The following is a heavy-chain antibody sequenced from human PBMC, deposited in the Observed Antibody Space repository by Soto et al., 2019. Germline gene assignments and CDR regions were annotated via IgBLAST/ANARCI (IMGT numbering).Heavy chain of an antibody. V-gene: IGHV4-34*01. CDR3: ARARWGYGCFDY. D-gene: IGHD3-16*01. CDR1: GGSFSGYY. Sequence: NPSETLSLTCAVYGGSFSGYYWSWIRQPPGKGLEWIGEINHSGSTNYNPSLKSRVTISVDTSKNQFSLKLSSVTAADTAVYYCARARWGYGCFDYWGQGTLVTV. CDR2: INHSGST. J-gene: IGHJ4*02.